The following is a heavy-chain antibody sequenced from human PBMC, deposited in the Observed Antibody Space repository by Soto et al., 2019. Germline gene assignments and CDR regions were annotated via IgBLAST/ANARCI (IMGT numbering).Heavy chain of an antibody. J-gene: IGHJ4*02. Sequence: RGSLRPSCPAPGFRFINYAMSWVRHAPGKGLEWVSGLSGSGTCTYYADSVKGGFTSARVNTRDTLFLQMNRLTADDTAVYYCAKATTNGGWFNPFDSWGQGALVTVSS. CDR3: AKATTNGGWFNPFDS. V-gene: IGHV3-23*01. CDR2: LSGSGTCT. CDR1: GFRFINYA. D-gene: IGHD1-7*01.